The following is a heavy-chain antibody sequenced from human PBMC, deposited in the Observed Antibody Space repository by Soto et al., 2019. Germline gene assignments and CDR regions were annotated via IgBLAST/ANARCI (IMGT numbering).Heavy chain of an antibody. D-gene: IGHD3-9*01. CDR1: GFTVSSNY. CDR3: ASSNILTGYYGGYYYYYGMDV. J-gene: IGHJ6*02. Sequence: GGSLRLSCAASGFTVSSNYMSWVRQAPGKGLEWVSVIYSGGSTYYADSVKGRFTISRHNSKNTLYLQMNSLRAEDTAVYYCASSNILTGYYGGYYYYYGMDVWGQGTKVTVSS. CDR2: IYSGGST. V-gene: IGHV3-53*04.